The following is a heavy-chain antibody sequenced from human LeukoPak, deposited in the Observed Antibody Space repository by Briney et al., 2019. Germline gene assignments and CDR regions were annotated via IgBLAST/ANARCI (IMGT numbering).Heavy chain of an antibody. Sequence: SVKVSCKASGGTFSSYAISWVRQAPGQGLEWMGGIIPIFGTANYAQKFQGRVTITTDESTSTAYMELSSLRSEDTAVYYCATVGILTGPMGAFDIWGQGTMVTVSS. V-gene: IGHV1-69*05. CDR3: ATVGILTGPMGAFDI. J-gene: IGHJ3*02. CDR2: IIPIFGTA. CDR1: GGTFSSYA. D-gene: IGHD3-9*01.